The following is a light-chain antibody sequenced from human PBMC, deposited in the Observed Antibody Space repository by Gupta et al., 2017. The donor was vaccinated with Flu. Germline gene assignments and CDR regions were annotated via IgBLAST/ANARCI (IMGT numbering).Light chain of an antibody. CDR3: YSTDTSGNHRV. Sequence: GQTARMTCSGDALPNKYAYWDQQKAGQAPGLIIYEDRKRPSGIPERFSGSSSGTMATLTISGAQVEDEADYYCYSTDTSGNHRVFGGGTNLTVL. J-gene: IGLJ3*02. V-gene: IGLV3-10*01. CDR1: ALPNKY. CDR2: EDR.